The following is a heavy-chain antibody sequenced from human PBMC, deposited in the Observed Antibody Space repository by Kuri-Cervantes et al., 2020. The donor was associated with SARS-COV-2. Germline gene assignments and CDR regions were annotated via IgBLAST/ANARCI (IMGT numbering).Heavy chain of an antibody. D-gene: IGHD3-22*01. V-gene: IGHV3-43*02. CDR1: GFTFDVYA. Sequence: GESLKISCAASGFTFDVYAMHWVRQAPGKGLEWVSLIIGDGGSTYYADSVKGRFTISRDNSKNSLYLQMNSLRTEDTALYYCAGYDSSGYYGFYVAFDIWGQGAMVTVSS. CDR3: AGYDSSGYYGFYVAFDI. CDR2: IIGDGGST. J-gene: IGHJ3*02.